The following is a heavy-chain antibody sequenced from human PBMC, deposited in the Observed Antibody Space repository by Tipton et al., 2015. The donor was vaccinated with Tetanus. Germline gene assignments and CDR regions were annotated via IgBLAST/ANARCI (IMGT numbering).Heavy chain of an antibody. V-gene: IGHV4-59*08. J-gene: IGHJ4*02. CDR2: IYYSGST. D-gene: IGHD3-10*01. Sequence: TLSLTCTVSGGSISSYYWSWIRQPPGKGLEWIGYIYYSGSTNYNPSLKSRVTISVDTSKNQFSLKLSSVTAADTAVYYCARHHPLLWFGELLSALDDWGQGTLVTVSS. CDR1: GGSISSYY. CDR3: ARHHPLLWFGELLSALDD.